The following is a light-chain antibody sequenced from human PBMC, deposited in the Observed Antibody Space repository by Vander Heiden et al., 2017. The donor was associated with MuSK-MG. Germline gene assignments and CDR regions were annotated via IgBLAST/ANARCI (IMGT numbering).Light chain of an antibody. CDR1: QDISSD. CDR2: AAS. J-gene: IGKJ3*01. CDR3: LQDNSYPFT. Sequence: AIQMTQSPSSLSASVGDRVTITCRTSQDISSDLGWYQQRPGKATNLLIYAASSPQNGVPSRFSGSGSGTNFTLTISSLQPEDFATYYCLQDNSYPFTFGPGSKVEIK. V-gene: IGKV1-6*01.